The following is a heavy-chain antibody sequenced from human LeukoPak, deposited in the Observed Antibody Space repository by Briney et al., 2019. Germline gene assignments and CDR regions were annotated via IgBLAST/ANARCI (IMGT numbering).Heavy chain of an antibody. CDR1: GGSISSNY. CDR2: IFHTGGT. CDR3: ARAHYYGSGSSFYYYYYMDV. J-gene: IGHJ6*03. Sequence: PSETLSLTCTVSGGSISSNYWSWLRQPPGKGLEWIGYIFHTGGTTYNPSLKSRVTISQDTSKNQFSLYLRSVTAADTAVYYCARAHYYGSGSSFYYYYYMDVWGKGTTVTVSS. D-gene: IGHD3-10*01. V-gene: IGHV4-59*08.